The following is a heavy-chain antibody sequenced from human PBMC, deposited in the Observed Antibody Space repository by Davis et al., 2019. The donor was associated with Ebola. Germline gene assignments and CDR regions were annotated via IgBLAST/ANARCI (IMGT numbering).Heavy chain of an antibody. V-gene: IGHV3-33*08. J-gene: IGHJ3*02. CDR2: IWYDGSNK. CDR1: GFTFSSYG. Sequence: SLKISCAASGFTFSSYGMHWVRQAPGKGLEWVAVIWYDGSNKYYADSVKGRFTISRDNSKNTLYLQMNSLRAEDTAVYYCARGGDYGGNFVGDAFDIWGQGTMVTVSS. CDR3: ARGGDYGGNFVGDAFDI. D-gene: IGHD4-23*01.